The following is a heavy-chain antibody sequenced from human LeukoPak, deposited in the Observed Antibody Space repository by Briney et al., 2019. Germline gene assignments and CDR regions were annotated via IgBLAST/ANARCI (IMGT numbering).Heavy chain of an antibody. CDR1: GYTFTSYG. V-gene: IGHV1-18*01. CDR2: INAYNGNT. D-gene: IGHD3-22*01. J-gene: IGHJ6*02. CDR3: ARPSLYYDTSSYYGPYYGVDV. Sequence: ASVKVSCKASGYTFTSYGISWVRQAPGQGLEWMGWINAYNGNTNYAPNFQGRVTMTTDTSTDTGHMELRSLRSDDTAVYYCARPSLYYDTSSYYGPYYGVDVWGQGTTVTVSS.